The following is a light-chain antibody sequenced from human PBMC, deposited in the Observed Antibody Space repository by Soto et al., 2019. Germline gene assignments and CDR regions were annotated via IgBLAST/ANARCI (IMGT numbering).Light chain of an antibody. Sequence: DIQMIETQSSLSASVAARVTVTLPASPSISSSINWSQHKPGQAPKLLIYAASSLQSGVPARFSGSGSGTDFTITISSLQPEDFATYYGQQSYSSLATFGGGTKVEIK. J-gene: IGKJ4*01. V-gene: IGKV1-39*01. CDR3: QQSYSSLAT. CDR1: PSISSS. CDR2: AAS.